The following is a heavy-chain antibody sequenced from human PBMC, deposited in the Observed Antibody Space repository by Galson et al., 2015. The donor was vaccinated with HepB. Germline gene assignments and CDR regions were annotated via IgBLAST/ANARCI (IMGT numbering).Heavy chain of an antibody. CDR2: ISYDGSNK. Sequence: SLRLSCAASGFTFSSYAMHWVRQAPGKGLEWVAVISYDGSNKYYADSVKGRFTISRDNSKNTLYLQMNSLRAEDTAVYYCARTERGFVEDHDYGDYWYFDLWGRGTLVTVSS. CDR1: GFTFSSYA. CDR3: ARTERGFVEDHDYGDYWYFDL. J-gene: IGHJ2*01. D-gene: IGHD4-17*01. V-gene: IGHV3-30*04.